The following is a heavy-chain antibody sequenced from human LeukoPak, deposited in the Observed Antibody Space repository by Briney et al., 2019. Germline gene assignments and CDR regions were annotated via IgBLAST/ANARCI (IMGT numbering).Heavy chain of an antibody. CDR1: GYSFTTYA. Sequence: ASVKVSCKASGYSFTTYAMYWVRQAPGQRLEWMGWINAGNGNAEYSQEFQGRVTITRDTSASTAYMELSSLRSEDTGIYYCARDLSPSYYDFSGPPYWGQGTLVTVSS. CDR2: INAGNGNA. J-gene: IGHJ4*02. CDR3: ARDLSPSYYDFSGPPY. D-gene: IGHD3/OR15-3a*01. V-gene: IGHV1-3*01.